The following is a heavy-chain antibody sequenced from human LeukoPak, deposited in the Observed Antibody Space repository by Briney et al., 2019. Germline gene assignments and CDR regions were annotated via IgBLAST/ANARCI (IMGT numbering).Heavy chain of an antibody. Sequence: SETLSLTCTVSGGSISSYYWSWIRQPPGKGLEWIGYIYYSGSTNYNLSLKSRVTISVDTSKNQFSLKLSSVTAADTAVYYCARGTPYGDYFDYWGQGTLVTVSS. D-gene: IGHD4-17*01. CDR1: GGSISSYY. V-gene: IGHV4-59*01. CDR2: IYYSGST. J-gene: IGHJ4*02. CDR3: ARGTPYGDYFDY.